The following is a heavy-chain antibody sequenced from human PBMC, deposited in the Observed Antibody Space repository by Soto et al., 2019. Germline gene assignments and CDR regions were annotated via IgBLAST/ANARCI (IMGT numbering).Heavy chain of an antibody. CDR3: AKTLTATGTASTDY. Sequence: ESGGGVVQPGRSLRLSCAASGFTFSSYGMHWVRQAPGKGLEWVAIISYDGSNKYYADSVKGRFTISRDNSKNTLYLQMSSLSAEDTAVYYCAKTLTATGTASTDYWGQGTLVTVSS. J-gene: IGHJ4*02. D-gene: IGHD6-13*01. CDR1: GFTFSSYG. V-gene: IGHV3-30*18. CDR2: ISYDGSNK.